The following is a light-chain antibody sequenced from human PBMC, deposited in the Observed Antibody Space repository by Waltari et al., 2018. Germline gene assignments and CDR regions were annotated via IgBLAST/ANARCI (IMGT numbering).Light chain of an antibody. Sequence: SSELTQDPAVSVALGQTVTITCQGDSLRSYYASWYQQKPGQAPVIVIYGKNNRPSGIQDRLSVSSSGDTASLTIPGAQAEDEADYYCNSRDSSGNHLVFGGGTKLTVL. J-gene: IGLJ2*01. CDR1: SLRSYY. CDR3: NSRDSSGNHLV. V-gene: IGLV3-19*01. CDR2: GKN.